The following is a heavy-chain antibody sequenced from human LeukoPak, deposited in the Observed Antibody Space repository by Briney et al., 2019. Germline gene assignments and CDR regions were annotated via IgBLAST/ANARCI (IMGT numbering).Heavy chain of an antibody. Sequence: GGSLRLSCAAYGFTIRTYDMSWVRQIPGKGLEWVSVVGSAANTYYADSVKGRFTISRDNSKNTVYLQMNSLRVEDTAVYYCARDSSGGSYLDVWGQGPTVTVSS. CDR1: GFTIRTYD. V-gene: IGHV3-23*01. J-gene: IGHJ6*02. CDR3: ARDSSGGSYLDV. CDR2: VGSAANT. D-gene: IGHD1-26*01.